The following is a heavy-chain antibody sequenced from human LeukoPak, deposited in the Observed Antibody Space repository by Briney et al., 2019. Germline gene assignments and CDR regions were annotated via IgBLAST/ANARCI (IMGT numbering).Heavy chain of an antibody. CDR3: ARDPGELLGAGFDAFDI. CDR2: IYTSGST. V-gene: IGHV4-61*02. Sequence: PSETLSLTCTVSGGSISSGSYYWSWIRQPAGKGLEWIGRIYTSGSTNYNPSLKSRVTISVDTSKNQFSLKLGSVTAADTAVYYCARDPGELLGAGFDAFDIWGQGTMVTVSS. D-gene: IGHD1-26*01. J-gene: IGHJ3*02. CDR1: GGSISSGSYY.